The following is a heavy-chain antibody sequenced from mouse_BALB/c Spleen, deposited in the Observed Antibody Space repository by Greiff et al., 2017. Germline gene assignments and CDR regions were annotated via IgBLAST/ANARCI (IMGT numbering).Heavy chain of an antibody. J-gene: IGHJ2*01. CDR2: ISNGGGST. Sequence: EVNVVESGGGLVQPGGSLKLSCAASGFTFSSYTMSWVRQTPEKRLEWVAYISNGGGSTYYPDTVKGRFTISRDNAKNTLYLQMSSLKSEDTAMYYCARQGGTSPYYFDYWGQGTTLTVSS. CDR3: ARQGGTSPYYFDY. CDR1: GFTFSSYT. V-gene: IGHV5-12-2*01. D-gene: IGHD4-1*01.